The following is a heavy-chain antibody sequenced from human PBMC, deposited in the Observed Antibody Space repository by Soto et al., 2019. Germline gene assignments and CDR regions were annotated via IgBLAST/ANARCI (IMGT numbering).Heavy chain of an antibody. CDR3: AKRRGAGGHFDY. Sequence: GGSLRLSCAASGFTFSSYAMGWVRQGPGKGLEWVTVVSIGGSTHYADSVRGRFTISRDNSKNTLSLQMNSLTAEDTAVYFCAKRRGAGGHFDYWGQGALVTVSS. J-gene: IGHJ4*02. D-gene: IGHD2-15*01. CDR2: VSIGGST. CDR1: GFTFSSYA. V-gene: IGHV3-23*01.